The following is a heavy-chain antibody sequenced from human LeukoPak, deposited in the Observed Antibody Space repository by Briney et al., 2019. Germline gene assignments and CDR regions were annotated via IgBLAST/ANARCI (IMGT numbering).Heavy chain of an antibody. CDR2: IRSSSSYI. CDR1: GFTFSSHS. J-gene: IGHJ3*02. CDR3: ARVGFRCSGGSCSGRAFDI. D-gene: IGHD2-15*01. V-gene: IGHV3-21*01. Sequence: GGSMRLACAASGFTFSSHSMKWVRQVQGKVLEWVSSIRSSSSYIYYAESVKGRFTITRDNAKNSVYMEMSSLRAEDTAVYYCARVGFRCSGGSCSGRAFDIWGQGTMVTVSS.